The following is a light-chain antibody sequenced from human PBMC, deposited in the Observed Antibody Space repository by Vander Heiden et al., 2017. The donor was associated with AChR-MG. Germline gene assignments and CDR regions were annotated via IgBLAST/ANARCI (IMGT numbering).Light chain of an antibody. CDR1: KLGEKY. V-gene: IGLV3-1*01. Sequence: SYELTQSPSISVSPGQTASITCSGDKLGEKYACWYQQKPGQSPVLVIYQDTKRPSGIPERFSGSNSGNTATLTISGTQAMDEAVYYCQAWDSSTVVFGGGTKLTVL. J-gene: IGLJ2*01. CDR2: QDT. CDR3: QAWDSSTVV.